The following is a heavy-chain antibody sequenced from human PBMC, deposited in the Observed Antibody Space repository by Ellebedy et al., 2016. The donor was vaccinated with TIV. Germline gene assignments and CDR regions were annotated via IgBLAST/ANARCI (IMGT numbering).Heavy chain of an antibody. CDR3: ARFVAAHGYDY. J-gene: IGHJ4*02. D-gene: IGHD6-25*01. Sequence: MPSETLSLTCTVSGGSISSYYWSWIRQPPGKGLEWIGYMYFSGGTNSNPSLKSRVTISVDTSNNLFSLTLDSVTAADTAVYYCARFVAAHGYDYWGQGTLVTVSS. V-gene: IGHV4-59*01. CDR1: GGSISSYY. CDR2: MYFSGGT.